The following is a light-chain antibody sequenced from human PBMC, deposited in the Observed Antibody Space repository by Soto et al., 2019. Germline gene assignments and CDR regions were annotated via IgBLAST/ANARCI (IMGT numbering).Light chain of an antibody. CDR2: GAS. CDR3: QQYGSSSYT. J-gene: IGKJ2*01. Sequence: EIVLTQSPGTLSLSPGERATLSCRASQSVSSSYLAWYQQKPGQAPRLLIYGASSRANGIPDRFSGSGSGTDFTLNISRLQPEDFAVYYCQQYGSSSYTFGQGTKLEIK. V-gene: IGKV3-20*01. CDR1: QSVSSSY.